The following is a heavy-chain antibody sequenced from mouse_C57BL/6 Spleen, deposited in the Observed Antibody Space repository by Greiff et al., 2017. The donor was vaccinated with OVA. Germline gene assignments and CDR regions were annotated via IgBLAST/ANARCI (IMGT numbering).Heavy chain of an antibody. CDR2: IDPENGDT. CDR1: GFNIKDDY. D-gene: IGHD1-1*01. Sequence: EVQLQQSGAELVRPGASVKLSCTASGFNIKDDYMHWVKQRPEQGLEWIGWIDPENGDTEYASKFQGKATITADTSSNTAYLQLSSLTSEDTAVYYCTTPSGSSYDWGQGTLVTVSA. V-gene: IGHV14-4*01. CDR3: TTPSGSSYD. J-gene: IGHJ3*01.